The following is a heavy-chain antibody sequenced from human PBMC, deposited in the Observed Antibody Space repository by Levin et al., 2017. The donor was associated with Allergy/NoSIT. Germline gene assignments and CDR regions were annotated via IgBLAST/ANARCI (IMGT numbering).Heavy chain of an antibody. CDR3: AKDAIAAADLFDY. CDR1: GFTFSSYA. D-gene: IGHD6-13*01. J-gene: IGHJ4*02. Sequence: LSLTCAASGFTFSSYAMSWVRQAPGKGLEWVSAISGSGGSTYYADSVKGRFTISRDNSKNTLYLQMNSLRAEDTAVYYCAKDAIAAADLFDYWGQGTLVTVSS. CDR2: ISGSGGST. V-gene: IGHV3-23*01.